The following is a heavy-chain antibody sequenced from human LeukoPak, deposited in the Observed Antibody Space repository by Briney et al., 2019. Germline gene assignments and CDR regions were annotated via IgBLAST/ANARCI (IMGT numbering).Heavy chain of an antibody. CDR1: GFIFFNYL. CDR3: ARIGYKSSSFDY. CDR2: IKQDGSEI. J-gene: IGHJ4*02. V-gene: IGHV3-7*01. D-gene: IGHD1-14*01. Sequence: GGALRLSRAAPGFIFFNYLMSWVRPAPGEGGGGGGNIKQDGSEIDSVDSMKGRFTISRDNAKNSLYLQMNSPRAEDTAVYYCARIGYKSSSFDYWGQGTLVTVSS.